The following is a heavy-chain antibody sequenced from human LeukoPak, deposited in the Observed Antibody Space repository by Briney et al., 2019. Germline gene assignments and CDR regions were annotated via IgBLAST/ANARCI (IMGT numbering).Heavy chain of an antibody. J-gene: IGHJ4*02. D-gene: IGHD3-22*01. CDR3: AREMYDTSGYFDY. Sequence: SETLSLTCTGSGCALNNYYWSWIRQPPGKGLEWIGYIHYRGSTNYNPSLKSRVTISEDTSKNQLYLKLSCVNAADMAVYYCAREMYDTSGYFDYWGQGTLVTVSS. CDR1: GCALNNYY. CDR2: IHYRGST. V-gene: IGHV4-59*01.